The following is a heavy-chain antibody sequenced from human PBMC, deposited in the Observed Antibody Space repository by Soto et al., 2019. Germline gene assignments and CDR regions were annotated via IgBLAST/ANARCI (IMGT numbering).Heavy chain of an antibody. V-gene: IGHV3-48*02. J-gene: IGHJ3*02. CDR3: ARDRIASGSYFDAFDI. Sequence: GGSLRLSCAASGFTFTNYNMNWVRQAPGKGLEWVSYISSRSSIIYYADSVKGRFTISRDNAKNSLYLQMNSLRDEDTAVYYCARDRIASGSYFDAFDIWGQGTMVTVSS. CDR2: ISSRSSII. D-gene: IGHD1-26*01. CDR1: GFTFTNYN.